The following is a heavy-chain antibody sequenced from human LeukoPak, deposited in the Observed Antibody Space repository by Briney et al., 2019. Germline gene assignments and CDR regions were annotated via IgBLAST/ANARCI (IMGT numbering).Heavy chain of an antibody. D-gene: IGHD2-2*03. J-gene: IGHJ4*02. CDR2: IYTSGST. CDR1: GGSISSYY. CDR3: ARVGIVVVPAANCFDY. V-gene: IGHV4-4*07. Sequence: PSETLSLTCTVSGGSISSYYWSWIRQPAGKGLEWIGRIYTSGSTNYNPSLKSRVTMSVDTSKNQFSLKLSSVTAADTAVYYCARVGIVVVPAANCFDYWGQGTLVTVSS.